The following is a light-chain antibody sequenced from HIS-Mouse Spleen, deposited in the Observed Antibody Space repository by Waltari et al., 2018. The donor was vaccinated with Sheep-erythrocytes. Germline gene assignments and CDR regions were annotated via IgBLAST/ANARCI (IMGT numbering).Light chain of an antibody. Sequence: SYELTQPPSVSVSPGQTASITCSGDKLGDKYACWYQQKQGQSPVLVIYQDSKRPPGIPVRFSGSNSGNTATLTISGTQAMDETDYYCQAWDSSTVVFGGGTKLTVL. CDR2: QDS. CDR3: QAWDSSTVV. V-gene: IGLV3-1*01. CDR1: KLGDKY. J-gene: IGLJ2*01.